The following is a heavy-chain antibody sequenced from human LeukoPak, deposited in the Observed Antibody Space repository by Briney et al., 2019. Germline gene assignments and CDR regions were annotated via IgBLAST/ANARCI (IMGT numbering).Heavy chain of an antibody. Sequence: SETLSLTCTVSGGSISSYYWSWIRQPAGKGLEWIGRIYTSGSTNYNPSLKSRVTMSVDTSKNQFSLKLSSVTAADTAVYYCARHTAMVRAYYYYYGMDVWGQGTTVTVSS. CDR3: ARHTAMVRAYYYYYGMDV. D-gene: IGHD5-18*01. V-gene: IGHV4-4*07. CDR1: GGSISSYY. CDR2: IYTSGST. J-gene: IGHJ6*02.